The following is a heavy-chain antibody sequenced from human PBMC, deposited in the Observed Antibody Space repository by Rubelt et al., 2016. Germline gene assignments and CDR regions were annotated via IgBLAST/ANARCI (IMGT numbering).Heavy chain of an antibody. V-gene: IGHV1-46*01. J-gene: IGHJ4*02. CDR1: GYTFTSYY. CDR3: ARVYDSSDTYYFDY. CDR2: IYPIGGST. Sequence: QVQLVQSGAEVKKPGASLKVSCKASGYTFTSYYMHWVRQAPGQGLEWLGIIYPIGGSTSYAQKFQGRVTMTRETSTSTVYMELSSLRSEDTAVYYCARVYDSSDTYYFDYWGQGTLVTVSS. D-gene: IGHD3-22*01.